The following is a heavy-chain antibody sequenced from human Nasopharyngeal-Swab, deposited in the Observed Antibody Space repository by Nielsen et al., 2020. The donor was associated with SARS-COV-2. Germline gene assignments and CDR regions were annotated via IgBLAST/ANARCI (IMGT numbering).Heavy chain of an antibody. CDR2: ISSNGGST. V-gene: IGHV3-64D*08. D-gene: IGHD2-15*01. CDR1: GFTFSNYW. Sequence: GESLKISCAASGFTFSNYWMHWVRQAPGKGLEYVSAISSNGGSTYYADSVKGRFTISRDNSKNTLYLQMSSLRAEDTAVYYCVKGDIVVVVAAAEVYWGQGTLVTVSS. CDR3: VKGDIVVVVAAAEVY. J-gene: IGHJ4*02.